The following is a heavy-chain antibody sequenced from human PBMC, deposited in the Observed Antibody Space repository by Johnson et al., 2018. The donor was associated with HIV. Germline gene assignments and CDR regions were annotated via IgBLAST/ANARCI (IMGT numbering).Heavy chain of an antibody. CDR1: GFTFSDYY. J-gene: IGHJ3*02. CDR2: ISSSGSPM. Sequence: QVQLVESGGGVVQPGGSLRLSCAASGFTFSDYYMSWIRQAPGKGLEWISYISSSGSPMYHADSVKGRFTISRDNAKNSLYLQMNSLRAGDTAVYYCAKGLTLRGSYYDAFDIWGQGTMVTVSS. D-gene: IGHD1-26*01. V-gene: IGHV3-11*04. CDR3: AKGLTLRGSYYDAFDI.